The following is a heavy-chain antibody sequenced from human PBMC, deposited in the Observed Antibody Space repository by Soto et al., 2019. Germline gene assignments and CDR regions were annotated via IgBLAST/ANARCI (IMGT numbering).Heavy chain of an antibody. CDR1: GFTFSSYG. CDR3: VKSYGDYVDAFDI. V-gene: IGHV3-33*01. D-gene: IGHD4-17*01. CDR2: IWYDGSNK. Sequence: GGSLRLSCAASGFTFSSYGMHWVRQAPGKGLEWVAVIWYDGSNKYYADSVKGRFTISRDNSKNTLYLQMNSLRAEDTAVYYCVKSYGDYVDAFDIWGQGTMVTVSS. J-gene: IGHJ3*02.